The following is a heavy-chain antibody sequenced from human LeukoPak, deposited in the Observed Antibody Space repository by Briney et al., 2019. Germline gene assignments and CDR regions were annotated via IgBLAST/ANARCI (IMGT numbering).Heavy chain of an antibody. CDR2: IYYSGST. D-gene: IGHD2-15*01. J-gene: IGHJ4*02. CDR1: GGSISSYY. CDR3: ARGRVAATHFDY. Sequence: PSETLSLTCTVSGGSISSYYWSWIRQPPGKGLEWIGYIYYSGSTNYNPSLKSRVTISVDTSKNQFSLKLSSVTAADTAVYYCARGRVAATHFDYWGQGTLVTVSS. V-gene: IGHV4-59*01.